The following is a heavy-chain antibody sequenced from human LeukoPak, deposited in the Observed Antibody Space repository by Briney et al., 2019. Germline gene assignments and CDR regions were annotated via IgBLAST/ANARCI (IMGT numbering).Heavy chain of an antibody. CDR2: ISSSSTI. V-gene: IGHV3-48*02. J-gene: IGHJ6*02. D-gene: IGHD3-3*01. CDR1: GFTFSSYS. Sequence: GGSLRLSCAASGFTFSSYSMNWVRQAPGKGLEWVSYISSSSTIYYADSVKGRFTISRDNAKNSLYLQMNSLRDEDTAVYYCARDLAIFGNDYGMDLWGQGTTVTVSS. CDR3: ARDLAIFGNDYGMDL.